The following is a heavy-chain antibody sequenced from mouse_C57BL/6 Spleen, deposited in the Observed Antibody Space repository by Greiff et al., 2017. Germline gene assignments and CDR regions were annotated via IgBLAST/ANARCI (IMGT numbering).Heavy chain of an antibody. D-gene: IGHD2-12*01. J-gene: IGHJ3*01. CDR3: ARRTSDDVPFAY. Sequence: VQLKQSGPELVKPGASVKISCKASGYSFTGYYMNWVKQSPEKNLEWIGEINPSTGGTTSNQKLKAKATLTVDKSSSTAYMQLKSLTSEDSAVYYCARRTSDDVPFAYWGQGTLVTVSA. CDR2: INPSTGGT. V-gene: IGHV1-42*01. CDR1: GYSFTGYY.